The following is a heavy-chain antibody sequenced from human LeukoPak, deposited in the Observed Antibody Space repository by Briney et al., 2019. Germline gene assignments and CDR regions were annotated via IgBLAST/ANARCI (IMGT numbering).Heavy chain of an antibody. V-gene: IGHV4-31*03. D-gene: IGHD2-21*02. J-gene: IGHJ4*02. CDR2: IYYSGST. CDR1: GGSISSGGYY. Sequence: PSETLSLTCTVSGGSISSGGYYWSWIRQHPGKGLEWIGYIYYSGSTYYNPSLKSRVTISVDTSKNQFSLKLSSVTAADTAVYYCARDSADEAYCGGDCYSGPFDYWGQGTLVTVSS. CDR3: ARDSADEAYCGGDCYSGPFDY.